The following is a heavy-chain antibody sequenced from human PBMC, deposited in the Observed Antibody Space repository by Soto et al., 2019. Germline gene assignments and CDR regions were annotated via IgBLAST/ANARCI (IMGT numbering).Heavy chain of an antibody. J-gene: IGHJ4*02. CDR3: ASRQAQGLNY. Sequence: PSETLSLTCGAYGGPFSAYFWNWVRQAPGKGLEWIGQITPTGVTNYNPSLRSRLTMSIDTSSNVFSLRLTSVAAADTGVYFCASRQAQGLNYWGQGTRVTVSS. CDR2: ITPTGVT. CDR1: GGPFSAYF. V-gene: IGHV4-34*01.